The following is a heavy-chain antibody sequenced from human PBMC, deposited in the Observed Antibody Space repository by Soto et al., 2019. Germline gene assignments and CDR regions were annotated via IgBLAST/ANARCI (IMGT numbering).Heavy chain of an antibody. CDR3: ARGGDVLDY. J-gene: IGHJ4*02. CDR2: ASYDGTYK. D-gene: IGHD3-16*01. Sequence: VELVESGGGVVRPGKSLTVSCTGSGFVFGGFGMHWVRQTPGKGLEWLGMASYDGTYKYFADSVKGRFTISRDNGMNTVYLQMDNLSLEDTALYYCARGGDVLDYWGRGTLVTVSS. CDR1: GFVFGGFG. V-gene: IGHV3-30*03.